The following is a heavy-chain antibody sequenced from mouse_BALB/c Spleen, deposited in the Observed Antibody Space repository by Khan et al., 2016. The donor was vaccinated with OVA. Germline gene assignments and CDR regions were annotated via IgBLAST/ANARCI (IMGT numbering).Heavy chain of an antibody. D-gene: IGHD1-1*01. CDR1: GYTFTSYW. CDR2: IAPGSGST. CDR3: ARSKCYGRGLYAMDY. J-gene: IGHJ4*01. V-gene: IGHV1S41*01. Sequence: DLVKPGASVKLSCKASGYTFTSYWINWIKQRPGQGLEWIGRIAPGSGSTSYNEMFTDKTTLTVVTSSSTAYIQLVSLSSEDSAVYFCARSKCYGRGLYAMDYWGQGTSVAVSS.